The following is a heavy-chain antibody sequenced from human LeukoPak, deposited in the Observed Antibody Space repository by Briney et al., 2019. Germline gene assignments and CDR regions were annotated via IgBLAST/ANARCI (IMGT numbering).Heavy chain of an antibody. CDR3: ATDSNLMYAFDI. Sequence: ASVKVSCKVSGYTLTEFSMHWVRQAPGKGLEWMGGFDPEDGETIYAQKFQGRVTMTEDTSTDTAYMELSSLRSEDTAVYYCATDSNLMYAFDIWGQGTMVTVSS. V-gene: IGHV1-24*01. CDR1: GYTLTEFS. CDR2: FDPEDGET. J-gene: IGHJ3*02.